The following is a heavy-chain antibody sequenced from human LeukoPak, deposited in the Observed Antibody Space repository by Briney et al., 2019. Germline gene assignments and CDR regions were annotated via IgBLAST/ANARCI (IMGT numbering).Heavy chain of an antibody. CDR1: GFTFRGYA. D-gene: IGHD3-3*01. J-gene: IGHJ5*02. V-gene: IGHV3-53*04. CDR3: ARENTYYDFWSGYLLDWFDP. CDR2: IYSGGST. Sequence: PGGSLRLSCAASGFTFRGYAMNWVRQAPGKGLEWVSVIYSGGSTYYADSVKGRFTISRHNSKNTLYLQMNSLRAEDTAVYYCARENTYYDFWSGYLLDWFDPWGQGTLVTVSS.